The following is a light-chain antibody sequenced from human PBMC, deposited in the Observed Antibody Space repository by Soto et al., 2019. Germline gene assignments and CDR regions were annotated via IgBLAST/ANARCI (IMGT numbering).Light chain of an antibody. J-gene: IGKJ5*01. V-gene: IGKV3-11*01. CDR1: QSVSSY. CDR2: DAS. Sequence: EIVLTQSPATLSLSPGERATLSCRASQSVSSYLAWYQQKPGQAPRLLIYDASNRATGIPARFSGSGSGTGFTLTISSLEPEDFAVYYCQQRSNWITFGQGTRLEIE. CDR3: QQRSNWIT.